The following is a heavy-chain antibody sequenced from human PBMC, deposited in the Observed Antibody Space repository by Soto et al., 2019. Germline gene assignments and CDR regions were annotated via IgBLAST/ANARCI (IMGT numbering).Heavy chain of an antibody. CDR2: ISGSGGST. Sequence: EVQLLESGGGLVQPGGSLRLSCAAAGFTFSSYAMSWVRQAPGKGLAWVSAISGSGGSTYYADSVKGRFNISRDNAKNTLFPQMNSRRSEDTAVYYCAKDQSVWELGDYWGQGTMVTVSS. D-gene: IGHD3-10*01. CDR1: GFTFSSYA. V-gene: IGHV3-23*01. J-gene: IGHJ4*02. CDR3: AKDQSVWELGDY.